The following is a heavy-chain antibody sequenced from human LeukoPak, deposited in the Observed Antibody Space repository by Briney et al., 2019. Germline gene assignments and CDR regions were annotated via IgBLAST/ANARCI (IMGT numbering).Heavy chain of an antibody. D-gene: IGHD6-13*01. Sequence: PSETLSLTCTVSGGSLSSYYWSWIRQPPGKGLEWIGYIYYSGSTNYNPSLKSRVTISVDTSKNQFSLKLSSVTATDTAVYYCARDPYSSSWYDYWGQGTLVTVSS. CDR3: ARDPYSSSWYDY. CDR2: IYYSGST. V-gene: IGHV4-59*01. CDR1: GGSLSSYY. J-gene: IGHJ4*02.